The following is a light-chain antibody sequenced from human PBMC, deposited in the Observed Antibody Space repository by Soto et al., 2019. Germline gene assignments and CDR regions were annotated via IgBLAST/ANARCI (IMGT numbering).Light chain of an antibody. CDR3: QQRSNWPIT. CDR1: QSVSSY. V-gene: IGKV3-11*01. J-gene: IGKJ5*01. Sequence: ETVLTQSPATLSLSPGERATLSCRASQSVSSYLAWYQQKPGQAPRLLIYDASNRATGIPARFSGSGSGADFTLTISSLEPADFAVYYCQQRSNWPITFGQGTRLEIK. CDR2: DAS.